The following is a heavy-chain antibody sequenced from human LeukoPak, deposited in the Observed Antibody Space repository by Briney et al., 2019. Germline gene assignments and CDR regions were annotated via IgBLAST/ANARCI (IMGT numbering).Heavy chain of an antibody. Sequence: SETLSLTCTVSGGSISSNYWNWIRQPAGKGLEWIGRIYSSGSTNYNPSLKSRVSMSVDTSKNQFSLKLSSVTAADTAVYYCARLPGSGWIYFDYWGQGTLVTVSS. D-gene: IGHD6-19*01. J-gene: IGHJ4*02. CDR1: GGSISSNY. V-gene: IGHV4-4*07. CDR3: ARLPGSGWIYFDY. CDR2: IYSSGST.